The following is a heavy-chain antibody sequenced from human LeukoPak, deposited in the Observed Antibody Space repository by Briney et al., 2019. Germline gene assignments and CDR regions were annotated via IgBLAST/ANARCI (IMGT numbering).Heavy chain of an antibody. CDR3: ARRASGVGGAFDY. D-gene: IGHD1-14*01. V-gene: IGHV4-59*01. Sequence: PSETLSLTCTVSGGSISSYYWNWIRQPPGKGLEWIGYIYYSGSTNYNPSLKSRVTISVDTSKNQFSLKLSSVTAADTAVYYCARRASGVGGAFDYWGQGTLVTVSS. J-gene: IGHJ4*02. CDR2: IYYSGST. CDR1: GGSISSYY.